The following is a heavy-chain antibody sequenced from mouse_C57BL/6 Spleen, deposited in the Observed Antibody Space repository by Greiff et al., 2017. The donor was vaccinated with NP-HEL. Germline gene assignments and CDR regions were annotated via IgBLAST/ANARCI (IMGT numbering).Heavy chain of an antibody. V-gene: IGHV3-1*01. Sequence: DVQLVESGPGMVKPSQSLSLTCTVTGYSITSGYDWHWIRHFPGNKLEWMGYISYSGSTNYNPSLKSRISITHDTSKNHFFLKLNSVTTEDTATYYCARGDYYGSSYFDYWGQGTTLTVSS. CDR1: GYSITSGYD. CDR2: ISYSGST. J-gene: IGHJ2*01. CDR3: ARGDYYGSSYFDY. D-gene: IGHD1-1*01.